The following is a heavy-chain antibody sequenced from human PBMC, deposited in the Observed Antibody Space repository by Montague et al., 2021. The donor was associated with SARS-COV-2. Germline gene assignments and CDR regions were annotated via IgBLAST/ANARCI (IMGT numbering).Heavy chain of an antibody. J-gene: IGHJ2*01. D-gene: IGHD5-18*01. CDR2: IYSSGST. CDR1: GGSINTGGYY. Sequence: TLSLTCSVSGGSINTGGYYWNWIRQSAGKGLEWIGRIYSSGSTNSRPSLKSRVTIPLDTSKNQFSPWLSSVTAADTAVYYCARDPGYTSFTRWYFDLWGPGTLVTVSS. V-gene: IGHV4-61*02. CDR3: ARDPGYTSFTRWYFDL.